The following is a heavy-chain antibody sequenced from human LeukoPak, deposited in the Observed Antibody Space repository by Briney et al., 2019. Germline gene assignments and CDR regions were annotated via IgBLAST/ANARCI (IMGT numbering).Heavy chain of an antibody. CDR1: GFTFSSYA. V-gene: IGHV3-23*01. Sequence: PGGSLRLSCAASGFTFSSYAMSWVRQAPGKGLEWVSVISGSGGTTYYADSVKGRFTISRHNSKNTLYLQMNSLRAEDTAVYYCAKGDGYIDRGFDYWGQGTLVTVSS. D-gene: IGHD5-24*01. J-gene: IGHJ4*02. CDR2: ISGSGGTT. CDR3: AKGDGYIDRGFDY.